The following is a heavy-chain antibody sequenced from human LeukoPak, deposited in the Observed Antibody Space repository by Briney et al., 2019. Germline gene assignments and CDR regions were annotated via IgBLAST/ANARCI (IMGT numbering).Heavy chain of an antibody. CDR2: IIPIFGTA. D-gene: IGHD6-6*01. CDR3: ASRRDSSSPHYFDY. CDR1: GGTFSSYA. Sequence: SVKVSCKASGGTFSSYAISWVRQAPGQGLEWMGGIIPIFGTANYAQKFQGRVTITTDESTSTAYMELSSLRSEDTAVYYCASRRDSSSPHYFDYWGQGTLVTASS. J-gene: IGHJ4*02. V-gene: IGHV1-69*05.